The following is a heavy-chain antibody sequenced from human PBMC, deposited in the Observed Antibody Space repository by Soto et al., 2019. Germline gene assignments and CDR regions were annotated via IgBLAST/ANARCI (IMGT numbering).Heavy chain of an antibody. V-gene: IGHV1-46*01. CDR3: ACYSYYDSSGYYYYY. J-gene: IGHJ4*02. D-gene: IGHD3-22*01. CDR1: GYTFTSYY. CDR2: INPSGGST. Sequence: EASVKVSCKASGYTFTSYYMHWVRQAPGQRLGWMGIINPSGGSTSYAQKFQGRVTMTRDTSTSTVYMELSSLRSEDTAVYYCACYSYYDSSGYYYYYCGQGSLVTVSS.